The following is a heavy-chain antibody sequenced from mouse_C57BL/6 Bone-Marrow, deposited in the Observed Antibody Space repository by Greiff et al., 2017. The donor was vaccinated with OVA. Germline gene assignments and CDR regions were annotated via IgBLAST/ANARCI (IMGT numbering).Heavy chain of an antibody. D-gene: IGHD2-3*01. J-gene: IGHJ1*03. V-gene: IGHV1-53*01. Sequence: QVHVKQPGTELVKPGASVKLSCKASGYTFTSYWMHWVKQRPGQGLEWIGNINPSNGGTNYNEKFKSKATLTVDKSSSTAYMQLSSLTSEDSAVYYCARFRWLQLNWYFDVWGTGTTVTVSS. CDR2: INPSNGGT. CDR1: GYTFTSYW. CDR3: ARFRWLQLNWYFDV.